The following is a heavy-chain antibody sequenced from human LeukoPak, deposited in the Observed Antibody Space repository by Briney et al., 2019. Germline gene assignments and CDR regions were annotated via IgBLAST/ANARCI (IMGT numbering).Heavy chain of an antibody. CDR2: ISYDGSNK. Sequence: QPGGSLRLSCTASGFTFSSYGMHWVRQAPGEGLEWVAVISYDGSNKYYADSVKGRFTISRDNSKNTLYVQMNSLRAEDTAVYYCARDPAKFWSGHDYWGQGTLVTVSS. V-gene: IGHV3-30*03. D-gene: IGHD3-3*01. CDR1: GFTFSSYG. J-gene: IGHJ4*02. CDR3: ARDPAKFWSGHDY.